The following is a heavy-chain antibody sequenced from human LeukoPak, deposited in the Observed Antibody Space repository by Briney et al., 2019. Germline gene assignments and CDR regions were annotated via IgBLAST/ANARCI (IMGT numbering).Heavy chain of an antibody. CDR2: IIPIFGIA. CDR3: ALRYCSGGSCYSGAWFDP. V-gene: IGHV1-69*04. Sequence: ASVKVSCTASGGTFSNYAISWVRQAPGQGLEWMGRIIPIFGIANYAQKFQGRVTITADKSTSTAYMELSSLRSEDTAVYYCALRYCSGGSCYSGAWFDPWGQGTLVTVSS. D-gene: IGHD2-15*01. J-gene: IGHJ5*02. CDR1: GGTFSNYA.